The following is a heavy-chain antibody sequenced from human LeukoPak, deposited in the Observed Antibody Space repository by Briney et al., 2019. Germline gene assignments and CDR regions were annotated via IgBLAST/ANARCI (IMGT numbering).Heavy chain of an antibody. CDR3: AKDEEEGVGFDY. Sequence: GGSLRLSCAASGFTFSSYGMSWVRQAPGKGLEWVSAISGSGDRTYYADSVKGRFTISRDNSKNTLYLQMNSLRAEDTAVYYCAKDEEEGVGFDYWGQGTLVTVSS. J-gene: IGHJ4*02. CDR2: ISGSGDRT. D-gene: IGHD2-15*01. V-gene: IGHV3-23*01. CDR1: GFTFSSYG.